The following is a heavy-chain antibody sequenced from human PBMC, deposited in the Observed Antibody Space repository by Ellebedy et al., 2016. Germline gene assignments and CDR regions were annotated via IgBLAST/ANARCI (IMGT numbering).Heavy chain of an antibody. Sequence: SETLSLTXTVSGGSISSYYWSWIRQPPGKGLEWIGYIYYSGSTNYNPSLKSRVTISVDTSKNQFSLKLSSVTAADTAVYYCARDTTTVAPGYFDYWGQGTLVTVSS. D-gene: IGHD4-23*01. J-gene: IGHJ4*02. CDR2: IYYSGST. V-gene: IGHV4-59*01. CDR1: GGSISSYY. CDR3: ARDTTTVAPGYFDY.